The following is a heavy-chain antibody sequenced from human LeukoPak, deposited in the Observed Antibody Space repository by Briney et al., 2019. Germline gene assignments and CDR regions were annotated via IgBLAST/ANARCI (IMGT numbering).Heavy chain of an antibody. CDR2: INHSEST. CDR3: ARGPDYYDSSGQPYYYYGMDV. D-gene: IGHD3-22*01. CDR1: GGSFSGYY. V-gene: IGHV4-34*01. Sequence: SETLSLTCAVYGGSFSGYYWSWIRQPPGKGLEWIGEINHSESTNYNPSLKSRVTISVDTSKNQFSLKLSSVTAADTAVYYCARGPDYYDSSGQPYYYYGMDVWGQGTTVTVSS. J-gene: IGHJ6*02.